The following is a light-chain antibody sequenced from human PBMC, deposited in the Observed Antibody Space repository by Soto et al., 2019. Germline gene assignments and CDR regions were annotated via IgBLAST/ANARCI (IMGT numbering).Light chain of an antibody. CDR2: EVS. CDR1: SSDVGAYNY. Sequence: QSVLTQPPSASGSPGQSVTISCTVTSSDVGAYNYVSWYQQHPGKAPKLLIYEVSKRPSGVPDRFSGSKSGNTGSLTVSGLQAEDEADYYCSSYAGSNNFVFGTGTKVTV. CDR3: SSYAGSNNFV. J-gene: IGLJ1*01. V-gene: IGLV2-8*01.